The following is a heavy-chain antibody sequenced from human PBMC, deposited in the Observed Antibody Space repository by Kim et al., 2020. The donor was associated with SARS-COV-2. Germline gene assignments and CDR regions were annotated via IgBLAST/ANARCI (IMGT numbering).Heavy chain of an antibody. V-gene: IGHV7-4-1*02. D-gene: IGHD3-10*01. CDR3: ARSVYGSGSYYNEGYDY. CDR1: GYTFTSYA. CDR2: INTNTGNP. J-gene: IGHJ4*02. Sequence: ASVKVSCKASGYTFTSYAMNWVRQAPGQGLEWMGWINTNTGNPTYAQGFTGRFVFSLDTSVSTAYLQISSLKAEDTAVYYCARSVYGSGSYYNEGYDYWGQGTLVTVSS.